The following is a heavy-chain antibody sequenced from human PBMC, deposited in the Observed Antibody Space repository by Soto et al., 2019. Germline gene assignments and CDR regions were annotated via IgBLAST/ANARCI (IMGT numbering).Heavy chain of an antibody. J-gene: IGHJ6*02. CDR3: ARYGSGSYEGDYYYGMDV. CDR2: IIPIFGTA. CDR1: GGTFSSYA. D-gene: IGHD3-10*01. V-gene: IGHV1-69*12. Sequence: QVQLVQSGAEVKKPGSSVKVSCKASGGTFSSYAISWVRQAPGQGLEWMGGIIPIFGTANYAQKFQGRVTIPADESTSTAYMELSSLRYEDTAVYYCARYGSGSYEGDYYYGMDVWGQGTTVTVSS.